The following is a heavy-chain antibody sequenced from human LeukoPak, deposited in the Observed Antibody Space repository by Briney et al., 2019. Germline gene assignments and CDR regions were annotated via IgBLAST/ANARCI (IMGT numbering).Heavy chain of an antibody. CDR3: ARARGYSYGRQGNWFDP. Sequence: ASVKVSCKASGYTFTSYYMHWVRQAPGQGLEWMGIINPNSGSTSYAQKFQGRVTMTRDMSTSTVYMELSSLRSEDTAMYFCARARGYSYGRQGNWFDPWGQGTLVTVSS. CDR2: INPNSGST. J-gene: IGHJ5*02. D-gene: IGHD5-18*01. CDR1: GYTFTSYY. V-gene: IGHV1-46*01.